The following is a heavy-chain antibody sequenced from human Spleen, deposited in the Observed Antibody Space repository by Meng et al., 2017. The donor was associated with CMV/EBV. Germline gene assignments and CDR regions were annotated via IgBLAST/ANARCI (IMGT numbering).Heavy chain of an antibody. Sequence: GESLKISCATSGFTFSSYEMNWVRQAPGKGLEWVSYISGSGSTIYYADSVKGRFTISRDNAKNSLYLQMNSLRAEDTAVYYCAREGPRSFRNWFDPWGQGTLVTVSS. CDR2: ISGSGSTI. CDR1: GFTFSSYE. V-gene: IGHV3-48*03. D-gene: IGHD1-26*01. CDR3: AREGPRSFRNWFDP. J-gene: IGHJ5*02.